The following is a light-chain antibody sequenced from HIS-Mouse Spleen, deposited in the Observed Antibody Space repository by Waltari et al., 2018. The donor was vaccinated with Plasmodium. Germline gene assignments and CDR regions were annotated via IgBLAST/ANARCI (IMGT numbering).Light chain of an antibody. CDR1: QSLVYSDGNTY. Sequence: DVVMTQSPLSLPVTLGQPASISCRSSQSLVYSDGNTYLTWFQQSPGQSPRRLIYKVSNRDSGVPDRFSGSGSGTDFTLKISRVEAEDVGVYYCMQGTHWPPIFTFGPGTKVDIK. J-gene: IGKJ3*01. V-gene: IGKV2-30*01. CDR2: KVS. CDR3: MQGTHWPPIFT.